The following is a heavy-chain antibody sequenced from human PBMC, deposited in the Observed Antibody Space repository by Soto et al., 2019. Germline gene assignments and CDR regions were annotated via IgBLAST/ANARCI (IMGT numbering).Heavy chain of an antibody. CDR2: ISTYNGNT. D-gene: IGHD4-17*01. V-gene: IGHV1-18*01. CDR3: ARTTVTASYYYMDV. J-gene: IGHJ6*03. CDR1: GYTFTNYG. Sequence: ASVKVSCKASGYTFTNYGFTWVRQAPGQGLEWLGWISTYNGNTKYAQKIQGRLTMTTDTSTSTANMELTSLRSDDTALYYCARTTVTASYYYMDVWGKGSTVTVSS.